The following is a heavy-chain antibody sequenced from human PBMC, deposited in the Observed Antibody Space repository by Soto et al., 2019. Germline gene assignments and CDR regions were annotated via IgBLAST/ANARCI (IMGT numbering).Heavy chain of an antibody. CDR3: ATSTDYNNYYYYGMDV. CDR2: IGTAXDT. CDR1: GFTFSSYD. V-gene: IGHV3-13*01. Sequence: EVQLVESGGGLVQPGGSLRLSCAASGFTFSSYDMHWVRQATGKXXXXXXAIGTAXDTYYPGSVKGRFTISXENAKNSXXXXXXXLXXEDTAVYYCATSTDYNNYYYYGMDVWGQGTTVTVSS. D-gene: IGHD4-4*01. J-gene: IGHJ6*02.